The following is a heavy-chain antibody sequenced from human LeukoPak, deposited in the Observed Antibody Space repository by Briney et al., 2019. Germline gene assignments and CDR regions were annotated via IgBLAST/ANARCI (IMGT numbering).Heavy chain of an antibody. CDR1: GFTFSSYW. J-gene: IGHJ4*02. D-gene: IGHD3-22*01. Sequence: QPGGSLRLSCAASGFTFSSYWMHWVRQAPGKGLAWVSRINSDGSSTSYADSVKGRFTISRDNAKNTLYLQMNSLRAEDTAVYYCARVGNYDSSGYLRAMFDYWGQGTLVTVSS. V-gene: IGHV3-74*01. CDR3: ARVGNYDSSGYLRAMFDY. CDR2: INSDGSST.